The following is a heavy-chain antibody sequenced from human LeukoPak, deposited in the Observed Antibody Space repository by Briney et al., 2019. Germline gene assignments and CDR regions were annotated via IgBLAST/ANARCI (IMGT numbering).Heavy chain of an antibody. Sequence: ASVKVSCKASGGTFSSYAISWVRQAPGQGLEWMRGIIHIFGTANYAQKFQGRVTITTDESTSTAYMELSSLRSEDTAVYYCARGFTMVREYAFDIWGQGTMVTVSS. CDR1: GGTFSSYA. D-gene: IGHD3-10*01. J-gene: IGHJ3*02. CDR2: IIHIFGTA. V-gene: IGHV1-69*05. CDR3: ARGFTMVREYAFDI.